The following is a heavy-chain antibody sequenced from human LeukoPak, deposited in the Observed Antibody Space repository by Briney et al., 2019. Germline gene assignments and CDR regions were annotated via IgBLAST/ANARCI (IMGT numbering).Heavy chain of an antibody. CDR3: AKDITASTPNAFDI. CDR1: GFTFSSYG. CDR2: IRYDGSNK. J-gene: IGHJ3*02. V-gene: IGHV3-30*02. D-gene: IGHD2-15*01. Sequence: GGSLRLSCAASGFTFSSYGMHWVRQAPGKGLEWVAFIRYDGSNKYYGDSVKGRFTISRDNSKNTLYLQMNSLRAEDTAVYYCAKDITASTPNAFDIWGQGTMVPVSS.